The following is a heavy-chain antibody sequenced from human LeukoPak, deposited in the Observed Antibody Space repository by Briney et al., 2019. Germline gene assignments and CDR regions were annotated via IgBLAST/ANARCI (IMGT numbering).Heavy chain of an antibody. V-gene: IGHV4-34*01. Sequence: SETLSLTCAVYGGSFSGYYWSWIRQPPGKGLEWIGEINHSGSTNYNPSLKSRVTISVDTSKNQFSLKLSSVTAADTAVYYCARAEGTMVRGVIITSWFDPWGQGTLVTVSS. CDR3: ARAEGTMVRGVIITSWFDP. D-gene: IGHD3-10*01. CDR1: GGSFSGYY. CDR2: INHSGST. J-gene: IGHJ5*02.